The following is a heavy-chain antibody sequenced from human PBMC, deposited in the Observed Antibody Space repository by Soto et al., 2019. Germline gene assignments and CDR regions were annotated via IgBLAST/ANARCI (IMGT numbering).Heavy chain of an antibody. CDR2: IDYSGRT. CDR1: GGPITSSGYY. D-gene: IGHD4-17*01. V-gene: IGHV4-31*03. Sequence: SEPLSLTCTVSGGPITSSGYYWSWIRQLPGRGLEWIGYIDYSGRTYYNPSLESRITISVDTSSNRFSLNLNSMTAADTAVYYCASSTVTTIHSYF. J-gene: IGHJ2*01. CDR3: ASSTVTTIHSYF.